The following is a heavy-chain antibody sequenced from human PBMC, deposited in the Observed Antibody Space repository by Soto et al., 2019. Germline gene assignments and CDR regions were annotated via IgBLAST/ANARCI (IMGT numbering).Heavy chain of an antibody. D-gene: IGHD2-15*01. J-gene: IGHJ4*02. V-gene: IGHV4-39*01. CDR2: IYYSGST. CDR3: ARAADALGYCSGGSCYRGTYYFDY. CDR1: GGSISSSSYY. Sequence: SETLSLTCTVSGGSISSSSYYWGWIRQPPGKGLEWIGSIYYSGSTYYNPSLKSRVTISVDTSKNQFSLKLSSVTAADTAVYYCARAADALGYCSGGSCYRGTYYFDYWGQGTLVTVSS.